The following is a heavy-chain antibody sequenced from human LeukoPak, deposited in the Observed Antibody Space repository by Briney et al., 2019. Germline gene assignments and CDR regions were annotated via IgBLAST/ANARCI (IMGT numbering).Heavy chain of an antibody. Sequence: PGMSLRLSCAASGFSFSTHALHWVRQAPGKGLEWVALISNDGSNQHYVSSVKGRFTISRDNGKNSVYLQMNSLRAEDSAVYFCATHPQSAGYHWFDPRGQGTLVTVAS. CDR3: ATHPQSAGYHWFDP. D-gene: IGHD6-13*01. CDR1: GFSFSTHA. CDR2: ISNDGSNQ. V-gene: IGHV3-30*07. J-gene: IGHJ5*02.